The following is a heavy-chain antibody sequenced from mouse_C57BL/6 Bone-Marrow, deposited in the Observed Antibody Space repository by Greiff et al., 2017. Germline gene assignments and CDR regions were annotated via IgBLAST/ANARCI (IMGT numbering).Heavy chain of an antibody. D-gene: IGHD1-1*01. Sequence: QVQLQQPGTELVKPGASVKLSCKASGYTFTSYWMHWVKQRPGQGLEWIGNIHPSNGGTNYNEKFKSKATLTVDKSSSTAYMQLSSLTAEDAAVXYGASGVLLEDWFAYWGQGTPVTVAA. J-gene: IGHJ3*01. CDR2: IHPSNGGT. V-gene: IGHV1-53*01. CDR1: GYTFTSYW. CDR3: ASGVLLEDWFAY.